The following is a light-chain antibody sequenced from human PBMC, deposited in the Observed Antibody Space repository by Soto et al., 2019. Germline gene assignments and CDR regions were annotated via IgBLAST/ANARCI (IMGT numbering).Light chain of an antibody. Sequence: IQMPQSPSSLSASLVCIFTISWRASQSISSWLAWYQQKPGKAPKLLIYDASSLESGVPSRFSGSGSGTDFTLTISSLQPDDFATYYCQQYNGYSRTFGQGTKVDIK. V-gene: IGKV1-5*01. CDR2: DAS. CDR3: QQYNGYSRT. CDR1: QSISSW. J-gene: IGKJ1*01.